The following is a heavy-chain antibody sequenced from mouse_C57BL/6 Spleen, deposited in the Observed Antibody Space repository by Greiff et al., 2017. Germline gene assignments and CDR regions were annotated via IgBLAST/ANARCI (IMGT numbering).Heavy chain of an antibody. CDR3: ARSITTVVATPYYFDY. D-gene: IGHD1-1*01. CDR1: GYAFSSYW. Sequence: VQLQESGAELVKPGASVKISCKASGYAFSSYWMNWVKQRPGKGLEWIGQIYPGDGDTNYNGKFKGKATLTADKSSSTAYMQLSSLTSEDSAVYFCARSITTVVATPYYFDYWGQGTTLTVSS. J-gene: IGHJ2*01. V-gene: IGHV1-80*01. CDR2: IYPGDGDT.